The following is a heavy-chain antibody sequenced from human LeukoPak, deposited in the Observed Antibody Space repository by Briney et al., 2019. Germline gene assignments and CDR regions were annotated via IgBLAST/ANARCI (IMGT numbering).Heavy chain of an antibody. CDR1: GFTFSNYM. V-gene: IGHV3-74*01. D-gene: IGHD1-20*01. CDR2: IKSDGITI. Sequence: PGGSLRLSCAASGFTFSNYMMHWVRQAPGKGLVWVSRIKSDGITITYADSVKGRFTISRDNAKNTLYLLMNSLRAEDTAVYYCLRDLNWSLDQWGQGTLVTVSS. J-gene: IGHJ4*02. CDR3: LRDLNWSLDQ.